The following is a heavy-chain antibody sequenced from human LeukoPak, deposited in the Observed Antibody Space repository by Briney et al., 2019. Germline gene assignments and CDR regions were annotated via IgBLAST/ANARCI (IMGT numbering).Heavy chain of an antibody. CDR1: GFTFSSYA. J-gene: IGHJ4*02. Sequence: PGGSLRLSCAASGFTFSSYAMSWVRQAPGKGLEWVSAISGSGGSTYYADSVKGRFTIFRDNSKNTLYLQMNSLRAEDTAVYYCAKDMGGGLRLGELSPNDYWGQGTLVTVSS. CDR2: ISGSGGST. CDR3: AKDMGGGLRLGELSPNDY. V-gene: IGHV3-23*01. D-gene: IGHD3-16*02.